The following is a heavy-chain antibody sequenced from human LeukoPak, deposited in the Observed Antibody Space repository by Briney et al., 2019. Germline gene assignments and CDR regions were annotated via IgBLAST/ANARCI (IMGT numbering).Heavy chain of an antibody. D-gene: IGHD3-10*01. CDR1: GFSFSSYE. CDR2: ISGSGDST. J-gene: IGHJ4*02. CDR3: AKEFPYYYGSGSPGY. Sequence: PGGSLRLSCAASGFSFSSYEMNWVRQAPGKGLEWVSTISGSGDSTYYADSVKGRFTISRDNSKNTLYLQMSSLRAEDTAVYYCAKEFPYYYGSGSPGYWGQGTLVTVSS. V-gene: IGHV3-23*01.